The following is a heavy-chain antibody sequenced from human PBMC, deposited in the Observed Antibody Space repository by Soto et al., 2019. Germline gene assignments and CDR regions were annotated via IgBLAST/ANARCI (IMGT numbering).Heavy chain of an antibody. Sequence: ASVKVSCKAPGGTFSSYAISWVRQAPGQGLEWMGGIIPIFGTANYAQKFQGRVTITADESTSTAYMELSSLRSEDTAVYYCARQLRYFDWLSPDYYYGMDVWGQGTTVTVSS. D-gene: IGHD3-9*01. J-gene: IGHJ6*02. CDR2: IIPIFGTA. CDR3: ARQLRYFDWLSPDYYYGMDV. V-gene: IGHV1-69*13. CDR1: GGTFSSYA.